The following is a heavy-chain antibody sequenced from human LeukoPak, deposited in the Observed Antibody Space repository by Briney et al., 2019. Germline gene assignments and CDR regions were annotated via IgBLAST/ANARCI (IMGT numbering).Heavy chain of an antibody. Sequence: ASVKVSCKASGGTFSSYAISWVRQAPGQGLEWMGGIIPIFGTANYAQKFQGRVTITADESTSTAYMELSSLRSEDTAVYYCAREVDDILTGYSYYFDYWGQGTLVTVSS. J-gene: IGHJ4*02. CDR3: AREVDDILTGYSYYFDY. CDR2: IIPIFGTA. V-gene: IGHV1-69*13. CDR1: GGTFSSYA. D-gene: IGHD3-9*01.